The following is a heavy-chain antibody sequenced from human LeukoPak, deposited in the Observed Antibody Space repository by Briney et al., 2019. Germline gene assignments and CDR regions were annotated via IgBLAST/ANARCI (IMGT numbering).Heavy chain of an antibody. CDR1: GGSISSSSYY. CDR3: ASDSSGYYDPYAFDI. CDR2: IYYSGST. Sequence: SETLSLTCTVSGGSISSSSYYWGWIRQPSGKGLEWIGSIYYSGSTYYNPSLKSRVTISVDTSKNQFSLKLSSVTAADTAVYYCASDSSGYYDPYAFDIWGQGTMVTVSS. V-gene: IGHV4-39*01. D-gene: IGHD3-22*01. J-gene: IGHJ3*02.